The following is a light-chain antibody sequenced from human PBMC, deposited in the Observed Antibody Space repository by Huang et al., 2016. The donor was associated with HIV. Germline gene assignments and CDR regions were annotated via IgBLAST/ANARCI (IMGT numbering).Light chain of an antibody. J-gene: IGKJ4*01. CDR1: QAIRNW. CDR3: QKSNTFPLT. V-gene: IGKV1-12*01. Sequence: IQMTQSPSSVSASVGDRVTITCRASQAIRNWLVWYQQKPGKAPKLLIYAASSLQRGVPSRFSGSGSGTDFTLTISSLQPEDFATYYCQKSNTFPLTCGGGTKVEIK. CDR2: AAS.